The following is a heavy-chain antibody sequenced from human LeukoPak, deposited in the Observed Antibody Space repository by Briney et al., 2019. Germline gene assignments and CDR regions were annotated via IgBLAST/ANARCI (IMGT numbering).Heavy chain of an antibody. D-gene: IGHD6-13*01. J-gene: IGHJ4*02. V-gene: IGHV5-51*01. CDR1: GYSFTSYW. CDR3: ARHSDSSSWYY. CDR2: IYPGDSDT. Sequence: GESLKIACKGSGYSFTSYWIGWVRQMPGKGLEWMGIIYPGDSDTRYSPSFQGQVTISADKSISTAYLQWSSLKASDTAMYCCARHSDSSSWYYWGQGTLVTVSS.